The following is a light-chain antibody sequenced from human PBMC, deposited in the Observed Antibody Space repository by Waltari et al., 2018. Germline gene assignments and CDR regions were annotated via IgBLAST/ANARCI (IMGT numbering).Light chain of an antibody. V-gene: IGKV3-15*01. CDR1: QSVRSN. J-gene: IGKJ4*01. CDR2: AAS. CDR3: QQYNNWPLT. Sequence: EIVMTQFPATLSVSPGERATLPCRASQSVRSNLAWYQQKPGQAPRRLIYAASTRATGIPASFSGSGAGTEFTLTISSLQSEDFAVYYCQQYNNWPLTFGGGTKVEIK.